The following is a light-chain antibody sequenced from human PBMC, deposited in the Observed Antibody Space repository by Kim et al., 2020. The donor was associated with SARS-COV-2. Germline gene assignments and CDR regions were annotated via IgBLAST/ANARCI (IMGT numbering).Light chain of an antibody. CDR3: AAWDDSLNVWV. CDR2: NHN. V-gene: IGLV1-44*01. Sequence: QSVLTQPPSASGTPGQWVTISCSGSNSNIEIWPVSWYQQLPGMAPKLLIFNHNQRPSGVPDRFSGSRSGTPASLTIAGLQSDDEADYFCAAWDDSLNVWVFGGGTQLTVL. J-gene: IGLJ3*02. CDR1: NSNIEIWP.